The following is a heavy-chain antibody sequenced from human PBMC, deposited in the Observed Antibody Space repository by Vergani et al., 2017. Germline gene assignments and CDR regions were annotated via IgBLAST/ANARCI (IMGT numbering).Heavy chain of an antibody. CDR2: INHSGST. CDR3: ARVGTIAAAGTRFFHMDL. V-gene: IGHV4-34*01. D-gene: IGHD6-13*01. CDR1: GGSFSGYY. J-gene: IGHJ6*03. Sequence: QVQLQQWGAGLLKPSETLSLTCAVYGGSFSGYYWSWIRQPPGKGLEWIGEINHSGSTNYNPSLKSRVTISVDTSKNQFSLKLSSVTAADTAVYYCARVGTIAAAGTRFFHMDLWGKRTTVTVSS.